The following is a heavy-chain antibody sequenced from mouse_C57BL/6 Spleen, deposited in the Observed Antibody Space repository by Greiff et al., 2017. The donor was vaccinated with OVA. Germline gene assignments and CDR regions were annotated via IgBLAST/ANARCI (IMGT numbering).Heavy chain of an antibody. D-gene: IGHD2-4*01. CDR2: IDPSDSYT. V-gene: IGHV1-69*01. Sequence: QVHVKQPGAELVMPGASVKLSCKASGYTFTSYWMHWVKQRPGQGLEWIGEIDPSDSYTNYNQKFKGKSTLTVDKSSSTAYMQLSSLTSEDSAVYYCARSRDYDYDGGAWFAYWGQGTLVTVSA. CDR1: GYTFTSYW. CDR3: ARSRDYDYDGGAWFAY. J-gene: IGHJ3*01.